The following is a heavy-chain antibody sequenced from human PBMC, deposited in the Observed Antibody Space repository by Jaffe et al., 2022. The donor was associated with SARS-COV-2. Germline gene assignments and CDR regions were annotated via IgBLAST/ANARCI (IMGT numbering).Heavy chain of an antibody. CDR3: AKSGDSSGYYYGDFDY. D-gene: IGHD3-22*01. Sequence: QVQLVESGGGVVQPGRSLRLSCAASGFTFSSYGMHWVRQAPGKGLEWVAVISYDGSNKYYADSVKGRFTISRDNSKNTLYLQMNSLRAEDTAVYYCAKSGDSSGYYYGDFDYWGQGTLVTVSS. CDR1: GFTFSSYG. J-gene: IGHJ4*02. CDR2: ISYDGSNK. V-gene: IGHV3-30*18.